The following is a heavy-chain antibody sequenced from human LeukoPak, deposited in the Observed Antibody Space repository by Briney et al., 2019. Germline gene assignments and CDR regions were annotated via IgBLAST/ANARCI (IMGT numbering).Heavy chain of an antibody. Sequence: GGSLRLSCAASGFTVSSNYMSWVRQAPGKGLEWVSVIYSGGSTYYADSVKGRFTISRDNSKNTLYLQMNSLRAEDTAVYYCARDLDYYDSSGYLDAFDIWGQGRMVAVSS. CDR3: ARDLDYYDSSGYLDAFDI. J-gene: IGHJ3*02. CDR2: IYSGGST. D-gene: IGHD3-22*01. CDR1: GFTVSSNY. V-gene: IGHV3-66*01.